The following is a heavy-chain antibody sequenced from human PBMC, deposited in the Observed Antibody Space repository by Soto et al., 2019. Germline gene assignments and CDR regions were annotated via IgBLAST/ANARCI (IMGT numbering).Heavy chain of an antibody. CDR3: AKVSNKWAVAQRGYFDY. Sequence: EVQVLDSGGGLVQPGGSQRLSCEASGFTFSNYAMIWVRQGPGKGLEWVSTISATGSTLYADSVKGRFTISRDNSKNTVYLQMNFLRAEDTAVYYCAKVSNKWAVAQRGYFDYWGQGTLVTVSS. J-gene: IGHJ4*02. V-gene: IGHV3-23*01. D-gene: IGHD6-19*01. CDR2: ISATGST. CDR1: GFTFSNYA.